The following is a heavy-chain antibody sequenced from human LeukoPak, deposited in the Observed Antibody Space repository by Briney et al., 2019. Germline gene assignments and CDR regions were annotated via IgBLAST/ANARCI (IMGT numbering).Heavy chain of an antibody. Sequence: PGGSLRLSCAPSGFTSSSYAMSCVRQAPGNGLEWVSAISGSGGSTYYADSVKGRFTISRDNSKNTLYLQMNSLRAEDTAVYYCAKDPAHYYDSSGYYSYWGQGTLVTVSS. J-gene: IGHJ4*02. CDR2: ISGSGGST. CDR3: AKDPAHYYDSSGYYSY. D-gene: IGHD3-22*01. V-gene: IGHV3-23*01. CDR1: GFTSSSYA.